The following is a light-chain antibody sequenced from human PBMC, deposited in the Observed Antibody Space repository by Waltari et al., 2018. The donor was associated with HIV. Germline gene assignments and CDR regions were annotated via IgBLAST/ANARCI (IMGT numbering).Light chain of an antibody. CDR1: GSNIGATYD. Sequence: SVLTQPPSVSGAPGQRVTISCSESGSNIGATYDVHWYQHLPGTAPKLLIYGNSSRPSGVPDRFSGSKSGTSASLAITGLQPEDEGDYYCQSYDSRLSGSVFGGGTKLTVL. V-gene: IGLV1-40*01. J-gene: IGLJ2*01. CDR2: GNS. CDR3: QSYDSRLSGSV.